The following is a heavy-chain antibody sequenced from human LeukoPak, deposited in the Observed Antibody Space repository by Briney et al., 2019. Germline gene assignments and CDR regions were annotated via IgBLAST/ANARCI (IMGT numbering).Heavy chain of an antibody. CDR1: GFTFSTYA. Sequence: PGGSLRLSCAASGFTFSTYAMSWVRQAPGKGLEWVSGISGSGGSTDYADSAKGRFTISRDDSKNTLYLQMNSLRAEDTAVYYCAKDRVVCCDGACSNFDYWGQGTLVTVSS. CDR2: ISGSGGST. J-gene: IGHJ4*02. CDR3: AKDRVVCCDGACSNFDY. D-gene: IGHD2-21*02. V-gene: IGHV3-23*01.